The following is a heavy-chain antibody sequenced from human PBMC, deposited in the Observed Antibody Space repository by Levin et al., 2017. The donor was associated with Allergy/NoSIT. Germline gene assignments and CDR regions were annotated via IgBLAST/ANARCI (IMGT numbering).Heavy chain of an antibody. V-gene: IGHV4-31*03. Sequence: SETLSLTCTVSGASITRGGYYWTWIRQLPGTGLEWIGHVYHIGNTNYNPSFKSRATISVDTSKNQFSLNLSSLTAADTAVYYCATYAAYFDYWGQGTLVTVSS. D-gene: IGHD3-16*01. J-gene: IGHJ4*02. CDR1: GASITRGGYY. CDR2: VYHIGNT. CDR3: ATYAAYFDY.